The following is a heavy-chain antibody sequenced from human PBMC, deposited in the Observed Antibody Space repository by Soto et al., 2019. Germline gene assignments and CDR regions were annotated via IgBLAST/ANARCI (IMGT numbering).Heavy chain of an antibody. CDR1: GYSFTSYW. CDR3: ASSGRESSGPERFDY. V-gene: IGHV5-51*01. Sequence: GESLKISCKGSGYSFTSYWIGWVLQIPGKGLEWMGIIYPGDSDTRYSPSFQGQVTISADKSISTAYLQWSSLKASDTAMYYCASSGRESSGPERFDYWGQGTLVTVSS. J-gene: IGHJ4*02. D-gene: IGHD6-19*01. CDR2: IYPGDSDT.